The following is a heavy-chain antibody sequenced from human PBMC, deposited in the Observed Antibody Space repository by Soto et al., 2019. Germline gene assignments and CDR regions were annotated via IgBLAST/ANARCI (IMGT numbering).Heavy chain of an antibody. CDR3: ARHYDILTGYYWAWFDP. CDR1: GGSISSSSYY. CDR2: IYYSGST. V-gene: IGHV4-39*01. D-gene: IGHD3-9*01. Sequence: SETLSLTCTVSGGSISSSSYYWGWIRHPPGKGLEWIGSIYYSGSTYYNPSLKSRVTISVDTSKNQFSLKLSSVTAADTAVYYCARHYDILTGYYWAWFDPWGQGTLVP. J-gene: IGHJ5*02.